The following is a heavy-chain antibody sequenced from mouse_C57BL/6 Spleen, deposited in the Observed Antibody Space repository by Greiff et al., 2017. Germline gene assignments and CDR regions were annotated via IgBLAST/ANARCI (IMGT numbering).Heavy chain of an antibody. CDR1: GYTFTSYW. CDR2: IYPSDSAT. Sequence: VQLQQSGAELVRPGSSVKLSCKASGYTFTSYWMDWVKQRPGQGLEWIGNIYPSDSATHYNQKFKDKATLTVDKSSSTAYMQLSSLTSEDSAVYYCARRYDGSFAYWGQGTLVTVSA. J-gene: IGHJ3*01. CDR3: ARRYDGSFAY. D-gene: IGHD2-3*01. V-gene: IGHV1-61*01.